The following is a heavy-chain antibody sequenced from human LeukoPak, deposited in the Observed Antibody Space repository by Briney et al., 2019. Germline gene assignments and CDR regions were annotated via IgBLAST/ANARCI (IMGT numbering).Heavy chain of an antibody. CDR3: AKYGFPEFRNAFHY. D-gene: IGHD2-8*01. V-gene: IGHV4-61*01. CDR1: GASITTTNFF. J-gene: IGHJ4*02. CDR2: IGYSGSD. Sequence: SETLSLTCSVSGASITTTNFFWSWIRQSPGRGLEWIGYIGYSGSDKYNPSLESRATMSLDTSKNQFSLRLNSVTAADTAVYYCAKYGFPEFRNAFHYWGQGTPVTVSS.